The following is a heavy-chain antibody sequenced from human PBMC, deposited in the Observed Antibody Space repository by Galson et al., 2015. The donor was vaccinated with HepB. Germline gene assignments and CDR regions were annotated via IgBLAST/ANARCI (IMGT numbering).Heavy chain of an antibody. D-gene: IGHD6-13*01. Sequence: SLRLSCAVSGFTFSNFWMSWVRQAPGKGLEWVANIKQDGSEKYYMESVKGRFTISRDNAENSLDLQMNSLRAEDTAVYYCARLSIAADGMDVWGQGTTVTVSS. CDR1: GFTFSNFW. CDR3: ARLSIAADGMDV. CDR2: IKQDGSEK. V-gene: IGHV3-7*01. J-gene: IGHJ6*02.